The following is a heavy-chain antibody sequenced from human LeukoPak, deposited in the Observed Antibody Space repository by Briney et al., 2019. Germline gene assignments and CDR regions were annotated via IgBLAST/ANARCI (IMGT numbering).Heavy chain of an antibody. CDR3: ARVGPDYGDLYNWFDP. J-gene: IGHJ5*02. CDR2: IKEVGSEK. V-gene: IGHV3-7*01. CDR1: GFIFSSHW. D-gene: IGHD4-17*01. Sequence: PGGSLRLSCAGSGFIFSSHWMIWVRQAPGKGLEWVANIKEVGSEKYYVDSVKGRFTISRDNTKSSMYLEMNSLRAEDTAVYYCARVGPDYGDLYNWFDPWGQGTLVTVPS.